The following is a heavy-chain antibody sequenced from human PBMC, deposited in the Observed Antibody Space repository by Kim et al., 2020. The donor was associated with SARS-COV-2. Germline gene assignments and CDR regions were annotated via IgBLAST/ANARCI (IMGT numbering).Heavy chain of an antibody. CDR2: IYYSGST. Sequence: SETLSLTCTVSGGSISSSSYYWGWIRQPPGKGLEWIGSIYYSGSTYYNPSLKSRVTISVDTSKNQFSLKLSSVTAADTAVYYCARHSEPSMVRGVDGWFDPWGQGTLVTVSS. V-gene: IGHV4-39*01. D-gene: IGHD3-10*01. J-gene: IGHJ5*02. CDR3: ARHSEPSMVRGVDGWFDP. CDR1: GGSISSSSYY.